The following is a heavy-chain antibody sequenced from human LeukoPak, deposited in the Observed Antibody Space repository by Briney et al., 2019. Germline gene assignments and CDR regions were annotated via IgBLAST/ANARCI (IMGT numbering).Heavy chain of an antibody. CDR1: GGTFSSYA. J-gene: IGHJ4*02. CDR3: ARGWQLLYYFDY. V-gene: IGHV1-69*13. CDR2: IIPIFGTA. Sequence: SSVTVSCKASGGTFSSYAISWVRQAPGQGLEWMGRIIPIFGTANYPQKLQGRVTITADESTSTAYMELSSLRSADTAVYYCARGWQLLYYFDYWGQGTLVTVSS. D-gene: IGHD2-15*01.